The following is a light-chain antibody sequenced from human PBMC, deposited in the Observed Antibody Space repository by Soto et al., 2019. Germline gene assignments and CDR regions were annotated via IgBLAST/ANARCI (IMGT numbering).Light chain of an antibody. Sequence: EIGLTQSPGTLSLSPGERDILSCRASQSVTSIYLAWYQQKPGQAPRLLIYGVSSRATGIPDRFSGSGSGTDFALTISRLESEDFAVYYCQQYGSCPWTFGQGTKVDNK. V-gene: IGKV3-20*01. CDR2: GVS. J-gene: IGKJ1*01. CDR1: QSVTSIY. CDR3: QQYGSCPWT.